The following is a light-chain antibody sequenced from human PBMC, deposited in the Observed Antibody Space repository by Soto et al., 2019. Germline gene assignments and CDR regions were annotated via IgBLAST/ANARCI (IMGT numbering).Light chain of an antibody. J-gene: IGLJ1*01. CDR1: SSNIGAGYD. Sequence: QSVLTQPASVSGAPGQGVSISCTGSSSNIGAGYDVHWYQQLPGKAPTLLIYANDNRPSGVPDRFSASKSGTSASLAITGLRAEDEADYYCQSYARSLSTGFVFGTGTKLTVL. CDR2: AND. CDR3: QSYARSLSTGFV. V-gene: IGLV1-40*01.